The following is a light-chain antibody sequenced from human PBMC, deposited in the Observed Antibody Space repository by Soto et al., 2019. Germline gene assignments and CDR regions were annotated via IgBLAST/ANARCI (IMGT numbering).Light chain of an antibody. V-gene: IGLV2-14*01. CDR3: SSYTTSSTIV. Sequence: QSVLTQPASGSGSPGQSITISCTGTSSDVGGFNFVSWYQQPPGKAPKLMIYDVSHRPSGVSNRFSGSKSGNTASLTISGLQAEDEGDYYCSSYTTSSTIVFGTGTKVTV. CDR2: DVS. CDR1: SSDVGGFNF. J-gene: IGLJ1*01.